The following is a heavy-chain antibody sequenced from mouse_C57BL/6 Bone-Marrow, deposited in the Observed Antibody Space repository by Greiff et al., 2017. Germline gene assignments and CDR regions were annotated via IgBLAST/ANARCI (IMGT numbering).Heavy chain of an antibody. CDR2: IHPNSGST. V-gene: IGHV1-64*01. D-gene: IGHD1-3*01. Sequence: QVQLQQPGAELVKPGASVKLSCKASGYTFTSYWMHWVKQRPGQGLAWIGMIHPNSGSTNYNEKFKSKATLTVDKSSSTAYMQLSSLTSEDSAVYYCASTKPAWFAYWGQGTLVTVSA. J-gene: IGHJ3*01. CDR3: ASTKPAWFAY. CDR1: GYTFTSYW.